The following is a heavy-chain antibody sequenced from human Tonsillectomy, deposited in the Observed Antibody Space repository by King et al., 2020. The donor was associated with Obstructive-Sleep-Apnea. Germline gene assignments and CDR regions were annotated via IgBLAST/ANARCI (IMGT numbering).Heavy chain of an antibody. CDR2: ISTNGGST. Sequence: DVQLVESGGGLVQPGGSLRLSCSASGFTFSSSGMHWVRQAPGKGLEYVSAISTNGGSTYYAGSVKGRFTISRDNSKNSLYLQMRSLRAEDTAGYYCVKEEESYYYGMDVWGQGTTVTVSS. CDR1: GFTFSSSG. CDR3: VKEEESYYYGMDV. V-gene: IGHV3-64D*06. J-gene: IGHJ6*02.